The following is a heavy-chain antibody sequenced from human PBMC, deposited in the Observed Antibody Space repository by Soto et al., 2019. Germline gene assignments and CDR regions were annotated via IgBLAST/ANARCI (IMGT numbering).Heavy chain of an antibody. V-gene: IGHV3-30*18. J-gene: IGHJ4*02. Sequence: QVQLVESGGGVVQPGRSLRLSCAASGFTFSTNGMHWVRQAPGKGLEWVAVISYDGSNKYYADSVKGRLTISRDNSKNTLCLQMNSLRAEDTAVYYCAKDRVESGLGEVDYWGQGTLVTVSS. CDR3: AKDRVESGLGEVDY. CDR1: GFTFSTNG. D-gene: IGHD3-16*01. CDR2: ISYDGSNK.